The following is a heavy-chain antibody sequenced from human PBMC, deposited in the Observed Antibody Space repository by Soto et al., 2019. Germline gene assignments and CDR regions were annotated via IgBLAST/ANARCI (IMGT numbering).Heavy chain of an antibody. Sequence: EVQLVESGGGLVKPGGSLRLSCAASGFTFSSYSMNWVRQAPGKGLEWVSSISSSSSYIYYADSVKGRFTISRDNAKNSLYLQMNRLRAEDTAVYYCAGGPPLLYYYYYGMDVWGQGTTVTVSS. CDR2: ISSSSSYI. CDR1: GFTFSSYS. J-gene: IGHJ6*02. V-gene: IGHV3-21*01. CDR3: AGGPPLLYYYYYGMDV. D-gene: IGHD3-10*01.